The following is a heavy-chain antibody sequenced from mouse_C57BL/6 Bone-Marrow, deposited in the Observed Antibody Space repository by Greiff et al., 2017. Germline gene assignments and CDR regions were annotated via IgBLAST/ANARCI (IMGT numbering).Heavy chain of an antibody. CDR3: ARNSRGANYYGSSYWFAY. Sequence: QVQLQQSGPGLVQPSQSLSITCTVSGFSLTSYGVHWVRQSPGKGLEWLGVIWSGGSTDYNAAFISILSISKDNSKSQVFFKMNSLQADDTAIYYCARNSRGANYYGSSYWFAYWGQGTLVTVSA. CDR2: IWSGGST. J-gene: IGHJ3*01. CDR1: GFSLTSYG. D-gene: IGHD1-1*01. V-gene: IGHV2-2*01.